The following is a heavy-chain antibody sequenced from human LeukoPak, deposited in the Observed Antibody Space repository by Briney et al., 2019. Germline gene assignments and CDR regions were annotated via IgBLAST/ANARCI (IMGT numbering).Heavy chain of an antibody. Sequence: PGRSLRLSCAASGFAFNTYAMHWVRQAPGQGLEWVALIWHDGSHKFYSNSVRGQSTISRDNSKNTVSLQMNNLRPEDTAVYYCAREISGSGSYPDFWGQGTLVTVSS. CDR2: IWHDGSHK. J-gene: IGHJ4*02. CDR3: AREISGSGSYPDF. D-gene: IGHD3-10*01. CDR1: GFAFNTYA. V-gene: IGHV3-33*01.